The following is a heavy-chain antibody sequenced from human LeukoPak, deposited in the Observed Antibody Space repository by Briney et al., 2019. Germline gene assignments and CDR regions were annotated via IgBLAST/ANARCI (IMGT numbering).Heavy chain of an antibody. CDR2: ISYDGSNK. J-gene: IGHJ4*02. D-gene: IGHD1-26*01. CDR3: ARESVDSGSYYEDFSSYFDY. V-gene: IGHV3-30-3*01. CDR1: GFTFSSYA. Sequence: PGGSLRLSCAASGFTFSSYAMHWVRQAPGKGLEWVAVISYDGSNKYYADPVKGRFTISRDNSKNTLYLQMNSLRAEDTAVYYCARESVDSGSYYEDFSSYFDYWGQGTLVTVSS.